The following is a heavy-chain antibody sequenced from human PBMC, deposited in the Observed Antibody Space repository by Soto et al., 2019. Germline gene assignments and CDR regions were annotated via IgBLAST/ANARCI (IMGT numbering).Heavy chain of an antibody. CDR2: SFYSRST. CDR3: ARGAADTAMVDS. Sequence: QVHLQESGPGLVKASETLSLTCTVSGGSIRSYYWTWIRQPPGKGLEWLGYSFYSRSTFYNPSLQSRVTISIHTSKCQFSLQLTSVTAADTAVYYCARGAADTAMVDSWGQGTLVTVSS. J-gene: IGHJ4*02. V-gene: IGHV4-59*01. D-gene: IGHD5-18*01. CDR1: GGSIRSYY.